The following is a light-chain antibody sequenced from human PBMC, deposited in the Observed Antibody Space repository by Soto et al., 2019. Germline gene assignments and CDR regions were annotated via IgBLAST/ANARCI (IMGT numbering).Light chain of an antibody. CDR2: AAS. V-gene: IGKV1-39*01. Sequence: IQMTQSPPSLSPSVGDSVTITCRASQYINNYLNWYQQKPGKAPKVLIYAASTLQSGVPSRFSGSGSGTDFTFTISSLQPEDFATYYCQQNYRTPLTFGGGTKVEIK. CDR1: QYINNY. CDR3: QQNYRTPLT. J-gene: IGKJ4*01.